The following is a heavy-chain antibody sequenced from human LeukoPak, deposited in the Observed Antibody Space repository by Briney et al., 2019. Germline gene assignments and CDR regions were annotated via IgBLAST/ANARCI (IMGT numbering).Heavy chain of an antibody. CDR1: GFTFGGYG. J-gene: IGHJ4*02. Sequence: QPGRSLILSCAGSGFTFGGYGMHWFRPPPGKGLEWVAVIAYDGSRAFYADSVKGRFTISRDNSKNTMSVQMDDLRAEDTAVYYCTRYNNDHFDYWGQGTLVTVSS. V-gene: IGHV3-33*01. D-gene: IGHD1-14*01. CDR3: TRYNNDHFDY. CDR2: IAYDGSRA.